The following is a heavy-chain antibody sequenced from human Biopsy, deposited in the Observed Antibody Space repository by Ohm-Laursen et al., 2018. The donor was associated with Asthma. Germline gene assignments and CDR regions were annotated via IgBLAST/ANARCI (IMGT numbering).Heavy chain of an antibody. D-gene: IGHD3-10*01. Sequence: GESLRISCKASGYIFTSYWIGWVRQMPGKGLEWMGIIFPGDSDPIYSPSFQGQVTISADKSISTAYLQWSSLKASDTAIYYCARLAYGSGSFFDFWGQGTLVTVAS. J-gene: IGHJ4*02. CDR1: GYIFTSYW. CDR3: ARLAYGSGSFFDF. V-gene: IGHV5-51*01. CDR2: IFPGDSDP.